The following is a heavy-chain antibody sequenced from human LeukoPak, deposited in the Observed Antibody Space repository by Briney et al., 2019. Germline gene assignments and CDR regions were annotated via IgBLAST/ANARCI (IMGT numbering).Heavy chain of an antibody. CDR1: GYTFTSYA. V-gene: IGHV7-4-1*02. Sequence: VASVKVSCKASGYTFTSYAMNWVRQAPGQGLEWMGWINTNTGNPTYAQGFTGRFVFSLDTSVNTAYLQISSLNAEDTAVYFCARGIGVFGVVVTLWELDYWGQGTLVTVSS. CDR2: INTNTGNP. J-gene: IGHJ4*02. CDR3: ARGIGVFGVVVTLWELDY. D-gene: IGHD3-3*01.